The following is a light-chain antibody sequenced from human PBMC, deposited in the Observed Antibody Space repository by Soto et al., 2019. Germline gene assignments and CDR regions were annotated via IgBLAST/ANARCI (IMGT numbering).Light chain of an antibody. J-gene: IGLJ1*01. Sequence: QSVLTQPASVSGAPGQSITISCTGSSSNFGGSNYVPWYQHHPHTAPKLLIYGVNYRPSGVPSRFSGSKSGNTAALAISGLQAEDEADYYCKSYKSSLSLHVFGVGTKVTVL. CDR2: GVN. CDR1: SSNFGGSNY. V-gene: IGLV2-14*03. CDR3: KSYKSSLSLHV.